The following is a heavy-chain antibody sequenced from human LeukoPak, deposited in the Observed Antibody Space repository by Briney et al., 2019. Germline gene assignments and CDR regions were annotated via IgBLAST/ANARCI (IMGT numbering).Heavy chain of an antibody. Sequence: SETLSLTCAVSGYSISNGYYWVWIRQPPGRGLEWTGSLYHSDSAYYNTSLRSRVSMSVDTSKNQFSLTLSFVTAADTAVYYCARQHDSYYYYYIDVWGSGTTVTVSS. CDR3: ARQHDSYYYYYIDV. CDR2: LYHSDSA. J-gene: IGHJ6*03. V-gene: IGHV4-38-2*01. CDR1: GYSISNGYY.